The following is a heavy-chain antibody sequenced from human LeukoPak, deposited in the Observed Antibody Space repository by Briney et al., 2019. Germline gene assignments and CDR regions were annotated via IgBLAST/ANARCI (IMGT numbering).Heavy chain of an antibody. D-gene: IGHD5-12*01. CDR2: IYYSGST. Sequence: SETLSLTCTVSGGSISSSSYYWGWIRQPAGKGLEWIGSIYYSGSTYYNPSLKSRVTISVDTSKNQFSLKLSSVTAADTAVYYCAREHSGYDYLVLYYFDYWGQGTLVTVSS. CDR3: AREHSGYDYLVLYYFDY. CDR1: GGSISSSSYY. V-gene: IGHV4-39*07. J-gene: IGHJ4*02.